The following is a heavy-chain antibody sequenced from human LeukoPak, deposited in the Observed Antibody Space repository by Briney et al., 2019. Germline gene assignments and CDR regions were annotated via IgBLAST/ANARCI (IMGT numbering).Heavy chain of an antibody. CDR1: GGSFSGYY. D-gene: IGHD4-17*01. Sequence: SETLSLACAVYGGSFSGYYWSWIRQPPGKGLEWIGEINHSGSTNYNPSLKSRVTISVDTSKNQFSLKLSSVTAADTAVYYCARGPDGDYDYWGQGTLVTVSS. CDR2: INHSGST. V-gene: IGHV4-34*01. J-gene: IGHJ4*02. CDR3: ARGPDGDYDY.